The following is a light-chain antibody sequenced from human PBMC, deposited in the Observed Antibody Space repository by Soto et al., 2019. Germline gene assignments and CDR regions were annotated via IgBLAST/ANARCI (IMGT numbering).Light chain of an antibody. J-gene: IGLJ7*01. Sequence: QSVLTQPASVSGSPGQSITISCTGTSSDIGRYKFVSWFQQHPGKAPKLMIFEGTNRPSGVSNRFSGSKSGNTASLTISGLQAEEEAIYFCSSSTNTNTLVIFGGGTQLTVL. CDR3: SSSTNTNTLVI. CDR1: SSDIGRYKF. CDR2: EGT. V-gene: IGLV2-14*01.